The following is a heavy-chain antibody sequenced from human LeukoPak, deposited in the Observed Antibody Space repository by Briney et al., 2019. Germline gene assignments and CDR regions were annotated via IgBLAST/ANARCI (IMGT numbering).Heavy chain of an antibody. CDR3: ARDYGDYVTLFDY. CDR2: MNPKSGNT. V-gene: IGHV1-8*01. J-gene: IGHJ4*02. D-gene: IGHD4-17*01. Sequence: ASVKVSCKASGYTFTSYDINWVRQATGQGLEWMGWMNPKSGNTGYAQKFQGRVTMTRNTSISTAYMELSSLRSEDTAVYYCARDYGDYVTLFDYWGQGTLVTVSS. CDR1: GYTFTSYD.